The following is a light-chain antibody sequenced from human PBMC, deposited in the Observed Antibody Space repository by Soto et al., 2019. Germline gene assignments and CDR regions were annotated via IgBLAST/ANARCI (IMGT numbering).Light chain of an antibody. J-gene: IGLJ3*02. Sequence: QSVLTQPPSVSGAPGQRVTISCTGSSSNIGAGYDVHWYQQLPGTAPKLLIYGNSNRPSGVPDRFSGSKSGTSASLAITGLQAEDEADYYCQSYDSSLSGDWVFGGGTKRTDL. CDR1: SSNIGAGYD. CDR3: QSYDSSLSGDWV. CDR2: GNS. V-gene: IGLV1-40*01.